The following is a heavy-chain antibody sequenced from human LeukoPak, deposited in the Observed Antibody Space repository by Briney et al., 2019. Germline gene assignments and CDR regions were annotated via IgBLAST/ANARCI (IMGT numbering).Heavy chain of an antibody. D-gene: IGHD6-19*01. V-gene: IGHV3-48*02. Sequence: GGSLRLSCAASGFTFSSFSMTWVRQAPGKGLEWVSYISSSSDTIYYADSVKGRFTISRDNAKNSLYLQMNSLRDEDTAVYYCARAVSGSPGYWGQGTLVTVSS. J-gene: IGHJ4*02. CDR2: ISSSSDTI. CDR1: GFTFSSFS. CDR3: ARAVSGSPGY.